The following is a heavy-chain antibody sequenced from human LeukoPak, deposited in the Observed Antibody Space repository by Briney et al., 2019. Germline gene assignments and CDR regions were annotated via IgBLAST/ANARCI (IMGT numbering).Heavy chain of an antibody. CDR3: AREARHPYDSSGYYYVPLDY. V-gene: IGHV1-46*01. CDR1: GYTFTSYY. CDR2: INPSGGST. D-gene: IGHD3-22*01. J-gene: IGHJ4*02. Sequence: ASVKVSCKASGYTFTSYYMHWVRQAPGQGLEWMGIINPSGGSTSYAQKFQGRVTMTRDMSTSTVYMELSSLRSEDTAVYYCAREARHPYDSSGYYYVPLDYWGQGTLVTVSS.